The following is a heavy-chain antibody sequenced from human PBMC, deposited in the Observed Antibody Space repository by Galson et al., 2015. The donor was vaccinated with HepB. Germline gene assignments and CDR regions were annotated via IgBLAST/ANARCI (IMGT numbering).Heavy chain of an antibody. CDR1: GFTFSSYG. Sequence: SLRLSCAASGFTFSSYGMHWVRQAPGKGLEWVAVISYDGSNKYYADSVKGRFTISRDNSKNTLYLQMNSLRAEDTAVYYCAKEGVTGSPYWYFDLWGRGTLVTVSS. J-gene: IGHJ2*01. CDR3: AKEGVTGSPYWYFDL. D-gene: IGHD1-20*01. CDR2: ISYDGSNK. V-gene: IGHV3-30*18.